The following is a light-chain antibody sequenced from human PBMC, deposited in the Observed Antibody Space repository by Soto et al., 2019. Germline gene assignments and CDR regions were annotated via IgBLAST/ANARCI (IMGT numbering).Light chain of an antibody. Sequence: EIVMTPCPAARSVAPPRRATLSWRASQSVSSDLAWYQQTPGQAPRLLIYGASTRATGIPVRFSGSASGTEFTLTTSSLQSEDFTVYYCQQYNKWPLTFGQGTKVDNK. J-gene: IGKJ1*01. CDR1: QSVSSD. V-gene: IGKV3-15*01. CDR3: QQYNKWPLT. CDR2: GAS.